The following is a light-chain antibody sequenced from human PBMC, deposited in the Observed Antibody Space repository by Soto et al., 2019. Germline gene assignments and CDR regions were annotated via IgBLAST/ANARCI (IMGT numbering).Light chain of an antibody. V-gene: IGKV1-5*03. CDR3: QQYSAYSRA. J-gene: IGKJ1*01. CDR2: KAS. Sequence: DIPLTPSPSSLSASLGDRVTITCRASQSISSYLNWYQQKPGKAPNLLIYKASSLESGVPSRFSGSGYGTEFTLTISSLQPDDFATFYCQQYSAYSRAFGQGTKVDIK. CDR1: QSISSY.